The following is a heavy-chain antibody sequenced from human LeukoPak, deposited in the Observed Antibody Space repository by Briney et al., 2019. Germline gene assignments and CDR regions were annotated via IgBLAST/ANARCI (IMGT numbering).Heavy chain of an antibody. V-gene: IGHV3-30-3*02. CDR1: GFTFSIYA. Sequence: GGSLRLSCAASGFTFSIYAIQWVRQAPGKGLEWVAVISSDGINKYYADSVMGRFTISRDNSMNTLYLQMNNLRADDTAVYYCVKKGQADDDGKPDWGQGTLVTVSS. CDR3: VKKGQADDDGKPD. D-gene: IGHD1-1*01. CDR2: ISSDGINK. J-gene: IGHJ4*02.